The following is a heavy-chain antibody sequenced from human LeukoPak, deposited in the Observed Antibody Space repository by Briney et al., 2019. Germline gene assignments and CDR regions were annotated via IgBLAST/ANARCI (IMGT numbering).Heavy chain of an antibody. J-gene: IGHJ6*03. V-gene: IGHV3-7*01. CDR1: GFTFSSYW. D-gene: IGHD3-10*01. CDR3: ARDPGTRITMVRGVIVGKDSYYYMDV. Sequence: GGSLRLSCAASGFTFSSYWMSWVRQAPGKGLEWVANIEQDGSEKYYVDSVKGRFTISRDNSKNSLYLQMNSLRAEDTAVYYCARDPGTRITMVRGVIVGKDSYYYMDVWGKGTTVTISS. CDR2: IEQDGSEK.